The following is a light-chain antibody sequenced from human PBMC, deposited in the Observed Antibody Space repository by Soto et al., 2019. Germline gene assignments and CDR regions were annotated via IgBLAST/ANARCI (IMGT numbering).Light chain of an antibody. Sequence: QSVLTQPASVSGSPGQSITISCTGTSHDIGGYKYVSWYQQHPGKAPKLMIYEVSNRPSGVSNRFSGSKSGNTASLTISGLQTEDEADYYCCAYTSTSALYVFGTGTSSPS. J-gene: IGLJ1*01. CDR3: CAYTSTSALYV. V-gene: IGLV2-14*01. CDR2: EVS. CDR1: SHDIGGYKY.